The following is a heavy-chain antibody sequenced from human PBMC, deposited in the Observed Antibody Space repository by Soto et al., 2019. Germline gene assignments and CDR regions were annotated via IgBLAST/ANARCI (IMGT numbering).Heavy chain of an antibody. CDR1: GGIFTNNA. D-gene: IGHD3-16*01. J-gene: IGHJ6*02. CDR3: ATGGHNDGYNFYHGMDV. Sequence: QVQVVQSGAEVKKPGSSVKVSCKVSGGIFTNNAISWVRQAPGQGLEWLGGVIPLFDTAYYAQIFRGRLRMSADAATTTAYTELSGLTSADTAVYFCATGGHNDGYNFYHGMDVWGQGTTVTVS. CDR2: VIPLFDTA. V-gene: IGHV1-69*01.